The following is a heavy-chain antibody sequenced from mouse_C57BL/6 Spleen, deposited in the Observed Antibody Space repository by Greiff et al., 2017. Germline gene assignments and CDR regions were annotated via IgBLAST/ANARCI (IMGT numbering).Heavy chain of an antibody. CDR1: GYAFSSSW. D-gene: IGHD1-1*01. CDR2: IYPGDGDT. CDR3: SPITTVVGGGFAY. J-gene: IGHJ3*01. V-gene: IGHV1-82*01. Sequence: QVQLQQSGPELVKPGASVKISCKASGYAFSSSWMNWVKQRPGKGLEWIGRIYPGDGDTNYNGKFKGKATLTADKSSSTAYMQLSSLTSEDSAVYFCSPITTVVGGGFAYWGQGTLVTVSA.